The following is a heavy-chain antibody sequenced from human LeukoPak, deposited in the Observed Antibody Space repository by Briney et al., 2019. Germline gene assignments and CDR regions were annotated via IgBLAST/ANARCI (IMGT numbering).Heavy chain of an antibody. J-gene: IGHJ4*02. Sequence: GGSLRLSCAASGFTFSTYAMTWVRQAPGKGLEWVSCITSSSSYIYYAGSVKGRFTISRDNAKNSLYLQMNSLRAEDTAVYYCAREVSGWYYFDYWGQGTVVTVSS. V-gene: IGHV3-21*01. CDR2: ITSSSSYI. CDR1: GFTFSTYA. CDR3: AREVSGWYYFDY. D-gene: IGHD6-19*01.